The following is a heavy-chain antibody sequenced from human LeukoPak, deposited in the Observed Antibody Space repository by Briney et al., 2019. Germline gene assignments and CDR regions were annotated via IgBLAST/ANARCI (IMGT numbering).Heavy chain of an antibody. CDR3: ASFSSGWYFTYYYGMDV. CDR1: GGTFSSYA. CDR2: IIPIFGTA. Sequence: PRASVKVSCKASGGTFSSYAISWVRQAPGQGLEWMGGIIPIFGTANYAQKFQGRVTITADESTSTAYMELSSLRSEDTAVYYCASFSSGWYFTYYYGMDVWGQGTTVTVSS. J-gene: IGHJ6*02. V-gene: IGHV1-69*13. D-gene: IGHD6-19*01.